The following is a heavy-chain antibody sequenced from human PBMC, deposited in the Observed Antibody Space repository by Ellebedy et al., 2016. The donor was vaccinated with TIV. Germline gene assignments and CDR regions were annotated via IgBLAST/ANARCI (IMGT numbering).Heavy chain of an antibody. CDR3: ARVAGSYSNYCIDI. CDR1: GGSISSYY. V-gene: IGHV4-59*01. D-gene: IGHD4-11*01. J-gene: IGHJ3*02. Sequence: SETLSLTXTVSGGSISSYYWSWIRQPPGKGLEWIGYIYYSGSTNYNPSLKSRVTISVDTSKNQFSLKLSSVTAADTAVYYCARVAGSYSNYCIDIWGQGTMVTVSS. CDR2: IYYSGST.